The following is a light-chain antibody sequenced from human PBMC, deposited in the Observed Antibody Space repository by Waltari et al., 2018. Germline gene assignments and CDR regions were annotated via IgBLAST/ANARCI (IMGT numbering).Light chain of an antibody. CDR2: EVS. CDR3: SSYTSSITLV. V-gene: IGLV2-14*01. J-gene: IGLJ3*02. Sequence: QSALTQPASVSGSPGQSITISCTGTSSDVGDYNYVSWYQQHPGKAPKLMIYEVSNRPSGVSNRVSGSKSGNTASLTISGLQAEDEADYYCSSYTSSITLVFGGGTKLTVL. CDR1: SSDVGDYNY.